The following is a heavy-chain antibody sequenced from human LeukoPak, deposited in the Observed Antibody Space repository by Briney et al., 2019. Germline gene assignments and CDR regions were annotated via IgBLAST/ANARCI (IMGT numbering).Heavy chain of an antibody. CDR3: ARDGVGAYNWFDP. CDR1: VFTFRRYA. V-gene: IGHV3-64*01. D-gene: IGHD1-26*01. Sequence: GGSLRLSCAASVFTFRRYAMYWVRQAPGKGLEYVSAISSNGDNTYYASSVKGRFTTSRGNSKNTLYLQMGSLRAEDMAVYYCARDGVGAYNWFDPWGQGTLVTVSS. J-gene: IGHJ5*02. CDR2: ISSNGDNT.